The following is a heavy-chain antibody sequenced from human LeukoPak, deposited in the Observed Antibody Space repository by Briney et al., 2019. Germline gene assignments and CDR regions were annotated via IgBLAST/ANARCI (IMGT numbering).Heavy chain of an antibody. Sequence: GGSLRLSCAASGFTVSSNYMIWVRQAPGKGLEWVSVIYSGGSTHYADSVKGRFTISRDNSKNTLYLQMNSLRAEDTAVYYCARGSRKWELRGLDYWGQGTLVTVSS. V-gene: IGHV3-53*01. CDR3: ARGSRKWELRGLDY. CDR2: IYSGGST. J-gene: IGHJ4*02. D-gene: IGHD1-26*01. CDR1: GFTVSSNY.